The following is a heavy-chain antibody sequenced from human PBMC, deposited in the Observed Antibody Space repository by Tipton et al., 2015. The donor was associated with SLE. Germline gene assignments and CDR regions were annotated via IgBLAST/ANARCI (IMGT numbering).Heavy chain of an antibody. V-gene: IGHV4-59*01. CDR1: GGSISRYY. Sequence: TLSLTCTVSGGSISRYYWSWIRQPPGNGLEWIGYVHYSGSTNYNPSLKSRVTMSVDTSKNQISLKLSSVTAADTAVYYCARDVAPAAVPLFEYWGQGTQVTVSS. CDR3: ARDVAPAAVPLFEY. CDR2: VHYSGST. J-gene: IGHJ4*02. D-gene: IGHD2-2*01.